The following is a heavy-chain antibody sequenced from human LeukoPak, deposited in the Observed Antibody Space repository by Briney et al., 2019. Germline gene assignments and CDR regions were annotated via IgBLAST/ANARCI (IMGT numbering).Heavy chain of an antibody. CDR3: AREAQGRFLEWLAAVYYFDY. CDR2: IYYTGNT. J-gene: IGHJ4*02. CDR1: GGSISNYY. D-gene: IGHD3-3*01. Sequence: SETLSLTCTVSGGSISNYYWSWIRQSPGKGLEWIGYIYYTGNTNYNPSLESRVIISVDTSKNQFSLKLSSVTAADTAVYYCAREAQGRFLEWLAAVYYFDYWGQGTLVTVSS. V-gene: IGHV4-59*12.